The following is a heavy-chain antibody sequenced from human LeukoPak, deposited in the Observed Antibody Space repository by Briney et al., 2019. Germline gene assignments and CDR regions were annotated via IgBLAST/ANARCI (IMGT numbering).Heavy chain of an antibody. CDR3: ARTLDTTATSLYDAFDI. Sequence: SGTLSLTCAVSGGSISSSNWWSWVRQPPGKGLEWIGEIYHSGSTNYNPSLKSRVTISVDTSTNQFSLKLNSVTAADTAVYYCARTLDTTATSLYDAFDIWGQGTVVTVSS. D-gene: IGHD1-1*01. V-gene: IGHV4-4*02. CDR2: IYHSGST. J-gene: IGHJ3*02. CDR1: GGSISSSNW.